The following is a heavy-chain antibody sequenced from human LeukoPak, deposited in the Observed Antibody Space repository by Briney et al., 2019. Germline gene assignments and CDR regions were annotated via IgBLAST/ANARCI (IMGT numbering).Heavy chain of an antibody. D-gene: IGHD3-3*01. CDR1: GYTLTELP. Sequence: ASVKVSCKVSGYTLTELPMHWVRQAPGKGLEWMGGFDPEDGETIYAQKFQGRVTMTEDTSTDTAYMELSSLRSEDTAVYYCATGGAYDFWSGYYYSFDYWGQGTLVTVSS. V-gene: IGHV1-24*01. CDR3: ATGGAYDFWSGYYYSFDY. J-gene: IGHJ4*02. CDR2: FDPEDGET.